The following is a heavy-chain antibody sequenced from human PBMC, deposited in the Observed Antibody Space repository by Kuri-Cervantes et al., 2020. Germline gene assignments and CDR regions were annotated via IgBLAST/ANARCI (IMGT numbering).Heavy chain of an antibody. CDR1: GGTFSSYA. V-gene: IGHV1-69*05. Sequence: SVKVSCKASGGTFSSYAISWVRQAPGQGLEWMGGIIPIFGTANYAQKFQGRVTITTDEPTSTAYMELSSLRSEDTAMYYCAIVGYSSSWYPENYYYYMDVWGKGTTVTVSS. CDR3: AIVGYSSSWYPENYYYYMDV. D-gene: IGHD6-13*01. J-gene: IGHJ6*03. CDR2: IIPIFGTA.